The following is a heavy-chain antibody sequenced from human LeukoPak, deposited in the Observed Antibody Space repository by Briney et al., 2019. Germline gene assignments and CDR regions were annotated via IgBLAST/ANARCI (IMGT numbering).Heavy chain of an antibody. Sequence: GGSLRLSCEASGFIFSRDSMNWVRQAPGKGLEWISYISHDSGVRYYADSVKGRFTLSRDNAKNSLYLQMNSLRAEDTAVYYCARVGRLQYGDYVAFDYWGQGTLVTVSS. V-gene: IGHV3-48*04. D-gene: IGHD4-17*01. J-gene: IGHJ4*02. CDR2: ISHDSGVR. CDR3: ARVGRLQYGDYVAFDY. CDR1: GFIFSRDS.